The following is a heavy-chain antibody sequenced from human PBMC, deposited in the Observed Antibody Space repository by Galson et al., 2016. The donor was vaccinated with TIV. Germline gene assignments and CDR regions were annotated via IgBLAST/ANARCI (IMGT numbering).Heavy chain of an antibody. V-gene: IGHV1-18*01. D-gene: IGHD5-18*01. CDR3: ARSGYIHGLVGLLSSFWYLDI. CDR1: GYTFTDYA. CDR2: INTYNGDT. Sequence: SVKVSCKASGYTFTDYAISWVRQAPGQGLEWMGWINTYNGDTNFAQKFQGRVTMTTETSTSTVYMDLRNLRSDDTAVYYCARSGYIHGLVGLLSSFWYLDIWGRGTLVTVSS. J-gene: IGHJ2*01.